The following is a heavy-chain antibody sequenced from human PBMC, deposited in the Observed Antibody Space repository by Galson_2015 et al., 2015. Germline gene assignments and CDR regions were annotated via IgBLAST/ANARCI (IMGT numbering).Heavy chain of an antibody. V-gene: IGHV4-34*01. CDR2: INHSGST. J-gene: IGHJ3*02. D-gene: IGHD2-15*01. CDR1: GGSFSGYY. CDR3: ARFPPCSGGSCYPFDI. Sequence: ETLSLACAVYGGSFSGYYWSWIRQPPGKGLEWIGEINHSGSTNYNPSLKSRVTISVDTSKNQFSLKLSSVTAADTAVYYCARFPPCSGGSCYPFDIWGQGTMVTVSS.